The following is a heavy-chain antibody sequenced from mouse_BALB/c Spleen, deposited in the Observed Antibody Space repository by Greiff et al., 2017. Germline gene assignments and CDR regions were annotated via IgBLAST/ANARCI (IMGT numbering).Heavy chain of an antibody. V-gene: IGHV14-1*02. CDR1: GFNIKDYY. J-gene: IGHJ3*01. D-gene: IGHD3-2*01. CDR3: ARRDSSGYWFAY. CDR2: IDPENGNT. Sequence: DVQLQESGAELVRPGALVKLSCKASGFNIKDYYMHWVKQRPEQGLEWIGWIDPENGNTIYDPKFQGKASITADTSSNTAYLQLSSLTSEDTAVYYCARRDSSGYWFAYWGQGTLVTVSA.